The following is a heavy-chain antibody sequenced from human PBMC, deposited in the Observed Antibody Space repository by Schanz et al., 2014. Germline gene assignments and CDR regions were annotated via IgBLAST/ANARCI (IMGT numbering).Heavy chain of an antibody. CDR3: ARDRGSAVGYQYYGMDV. V-gene: IGHV3-23*04. CDR1: GFTLTSYA. CDR2: ISGSGGST. J-gene: IGHJ6*02. Sequence: EVQVVESGGGLVQPGGSLRLSCEASGFTLTSYALTWVRQAPGKGLEWVAGISGSGGSTDYADSVKGRFIIPRDNSKNTLYLQMNSLRAEDTALYYCARDRGSAVGYQYYGMDVWGQGTTVTVSS. D-gene: IGHD3-22*01.